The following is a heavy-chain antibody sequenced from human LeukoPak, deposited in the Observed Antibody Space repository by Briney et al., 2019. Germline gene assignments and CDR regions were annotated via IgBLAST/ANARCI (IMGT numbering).Heavy chain of an antibody. CDR2: INHSRST. CDR1: GGSFSGYY. V-gene: IGHV4-34*01. J-gene: IGHJ4*02. CDR3: ARDYGFGEFL. D-gene: IGHD3-10*01. Sequence: SETLSLTCAVYGGSFSGYYWSWIRQPPGKGLEWIGEINHSRSTNYNPSLKSRVTISVDTSKNQFSLKLSSVTAADTAVYYCARDYGFGEFLWGQGTLVTVSS.